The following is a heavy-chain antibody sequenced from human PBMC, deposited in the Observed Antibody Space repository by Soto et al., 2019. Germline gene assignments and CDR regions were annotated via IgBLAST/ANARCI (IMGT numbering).Heavy chain of an antibody. J-gene: IGHJ4*02. CDR2: ILYDGSNK. V-gene: IGHV3-33*01. CDR1: GFTFSNYG. CDR3: AGGTHYFDY. Sequence: QVQLVESGGDVVQPGRSLRLSCAASGFTFSNYGMHWARQAPGKGLEWVAAILYDGSNKYYADSVKGRFTISRDNSKNTLYLQMNSLRAEDTAVYDCAGGTHYFDYCGQGTLVTVSS. D-gene: IGHD1-26*01.